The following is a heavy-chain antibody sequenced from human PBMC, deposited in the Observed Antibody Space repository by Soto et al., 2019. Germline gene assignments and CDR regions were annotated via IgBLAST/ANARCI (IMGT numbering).Heavy chain of an antibody. CDR3: ARDGRKELWVEGLNAMDV. CDR2: ISGYNGQT. Sequence: QIQLVQSGPEVKKPGASVKVSCKASGYTFTTYGISWVRQAPGQGLEWMGWISGYNGQTNYAQKFRGRVTITTDASTGTAYMEMRSLRSDDTATYYLARDGRKELWVEGLNAMDVWGQGTTVTVSS. D-gene: IGHD5-18*01. CDR1: GYTFTTYG. V-gene: IGHV1-18*01. J-gene: IGHJ6*02.